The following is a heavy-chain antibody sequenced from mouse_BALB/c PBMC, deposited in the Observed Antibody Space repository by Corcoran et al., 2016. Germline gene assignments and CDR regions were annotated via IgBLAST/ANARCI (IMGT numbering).Heavy chain of an antibody. CDR2: IYWDDDK. CDR1: GFSLSTSGMG. CDR3: ARSTAMDY. Sequence: QVTLKESGPGILQPSQTLSLTCSFSGFSLSTSGMGVSWIRQPSGKGLEWLAHIYWDDDKRYNPSLKSRLTISKDTSRHQVFLKITSVDTADTATYYCARSTAMDYWGQGTSVTVSS. V-gene: IGHV8-12*01. J-gene: IGHJ4*01.